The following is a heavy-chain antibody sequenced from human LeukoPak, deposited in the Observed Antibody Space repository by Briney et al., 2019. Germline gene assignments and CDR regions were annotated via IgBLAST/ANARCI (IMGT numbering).Heavy chain of an antibody. D-gene: IGHD3-10*01. J-gene: IGHJ5*02. CDR2: INHSGGT. V-gene: IGHV4-34*01. CDR1: GGSFSGYY. CDR3: ASLRKYYYGSGSPRFDP. Sequence: SETLSLTCAVYGGSFSGYYWSWIRQPPGKGLEWIGEINHSGGTNYSPSLKSRVTISVDTSKNQFSLKLSSVTAADTAVYYCASLRKYYYGSGSPRFDPWGQGTLVTVSS.